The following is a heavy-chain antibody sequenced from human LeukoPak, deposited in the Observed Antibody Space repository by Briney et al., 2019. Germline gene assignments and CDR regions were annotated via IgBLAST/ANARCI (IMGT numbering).Heavy chain of an antibody. CDR1: GFTFSSYA. V-gene: IGHV3-30*04. CDR3: ARLRGDEASDY. Sequence: GRSLRLSCAASGFTFSSYAMHWVRQAPGKGLEWVAVISYDGSNKYYADSVKGRFTISRDNSRNTLYLQMNSLRAEDTAVYYCARLRGDEASDYWGQGTLVTVSS. J-gene: IGHJ4*02. CDR2: ISYDGSNK. D-gene: IGHD5-12*01.